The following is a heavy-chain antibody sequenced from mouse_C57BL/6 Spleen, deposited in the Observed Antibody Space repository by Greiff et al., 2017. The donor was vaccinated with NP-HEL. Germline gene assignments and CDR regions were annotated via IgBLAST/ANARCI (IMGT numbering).Heavy chain of an antibody. V-gene: IGHV1-72*01. Sequence: VQLQQSGAELVKPGASVKLSCKASGYTFTSYWMHWVKQRPGRGLEWIGRIDPNSGGTKYNEKFKSKATLTVDKPSSTAYMQLSSLTSEDSAVYYCARSDYGSSHTAWFAYWGQGTLVTVSA. CDR3: ARSDYGSSHTAWFAY. D-gene: IGHD1-1*01. CDR1: GYTFTSYW. CDR2: IDPNSGGT. J-gene: IGHJ3*01.